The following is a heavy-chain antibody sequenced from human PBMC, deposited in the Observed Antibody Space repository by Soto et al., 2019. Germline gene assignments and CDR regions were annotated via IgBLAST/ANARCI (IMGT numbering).Heavy chain of an antibody. CDR3: AREPNWGNDNRFDP. D-gene: IGHD7-27*01. CDR2: IYYSGST. CDR1: GGSISSYY. Sequence: QVQLQESGPGLVKPSETLSLTCTVSGGSISSYYWSWIRQPPGKGLEWIGYIYYSGSTNYNPSLKRPVPISVDTSKNQSSLKLSSVTAADTAVYYCAREPNWGNDNRFDPWGQGTLVTVSS. V-gene: IGHV4-59*01. J-gene: IGHJ5*02.